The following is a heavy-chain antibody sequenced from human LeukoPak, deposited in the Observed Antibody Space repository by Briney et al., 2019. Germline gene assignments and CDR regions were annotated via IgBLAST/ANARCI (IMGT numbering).Heavy chain of an antibody. CDR3: ARNYMYYGSGVEWFDP. D-gene: IGHD3-10*01. J-gene: IGHJ5*02. Sequence: ASVKVSCKASGGTFSSYAISWVRQAPGQGLEWMGGIIPIFGTANYAQKFQGRVTITTDESTSTAYMELSSLRSEDTAVYYCARNYMYYGSGVEWFDPWGQGTLVSVSS. CDR2: IIPIFGTA. V-gene: IGHV1-69*05. CDR1: GGTFSSYA.